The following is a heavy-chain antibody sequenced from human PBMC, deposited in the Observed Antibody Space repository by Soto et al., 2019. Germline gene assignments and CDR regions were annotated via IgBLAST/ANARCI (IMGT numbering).Heavy chain of an antibody. CDR3: AQEGIAGAGTFDY. V-gene: IGHV3-23*01. CDR2: ISGSGGST. CDR1: GFTFSSYA. Sequence: EVQLLESGGGLVQPGGSLRLSCAASGFTFSSYAMSWVRQAPGKGLEWVSAISGSGGSTYYADSVKGRFTISRDNSKNPPYLQMNSLRAEETAVYYCAQEGIAGAGTFDYWGQGPLVTVSS. J-gene: IGHJ4*02. D-gene: IGHD6-19*01.